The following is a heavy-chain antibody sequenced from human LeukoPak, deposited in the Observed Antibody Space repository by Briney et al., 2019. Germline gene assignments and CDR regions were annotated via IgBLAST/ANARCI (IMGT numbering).Heavy chain of an antibody. Sequence: GGSLRLSCAASGFTFSSYWMHWVRQAPGKGLVWVSRISPDGGITITTQSVKGRITPSPENAKNTLYLQMNSLRAEDTAVYYCARVNVCPRCLLDYWGQGTLVSVSS. CDR1: GFTFSSYW. CDR3: ARVNVCPRCLLDY. J-gene: IGHJ4*02. V-gene: IGHV3-74*01. D-gene: IGHD2-21*01. CDR2: ISPDGGIT.